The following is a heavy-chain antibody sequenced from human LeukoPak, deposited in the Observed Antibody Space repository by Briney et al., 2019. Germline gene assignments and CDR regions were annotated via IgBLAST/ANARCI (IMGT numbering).Heavy chain of an antibody. CDR1: GFTFSSYW. J-gene: IGHJ5*02. CDR3: ARDSSGRGVTSWFDP. V-gene: IGHV3-7*01. Sequence: PGGSLRLSCAASGFTFSSYWMSWVRQAPGKGLEWVANIKQDGSEKYYVDSVRGRFTISRDNAKNSLYLQMNSLRAEDTAVYYCARDSSGRGVTSWFDPWGQGTLVTVSS. CDR2: IKQDGSEK. D-gene: IGHD4-17*01.